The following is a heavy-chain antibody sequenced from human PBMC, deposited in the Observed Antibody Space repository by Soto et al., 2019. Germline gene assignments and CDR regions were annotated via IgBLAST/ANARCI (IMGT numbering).Heavy chain of an antibody. J-gene: IGHJ5*02. CDR3: TRADVTVTLSVFDP. CDR2: ISDDGNTK. CDR1: GFIFSSFP. Sequence: QVQLVESGGGVVQPGRSLRLSCAASGFIFSSFPMHWVRQAPGKGLEWVAVISDDGNTKYYADSVKGRFTISRDNSKNTLYLQMNSLSAEDTAVYYCTRADVTVTLSVFDPWGQGTLVTVS. V-gene: IGHV3-30-3*01. D-gene: IGHD4-17*01.